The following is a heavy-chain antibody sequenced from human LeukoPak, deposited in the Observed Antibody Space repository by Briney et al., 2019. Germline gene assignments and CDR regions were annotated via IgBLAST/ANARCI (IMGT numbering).Heavy chain of an antibody. D-gene: IGHD3-22*01. CDR2: ISVDGRNT. CDR1: GFTFSDYA. Sequence: GGSLRLSCAASGFTFSDYAMNWVRQAPGQGLEWVSTISVDGRNTHYADSVKGRFTISRDNSKNTLYLQMNSLRAEDTAVYYCAKDVDSSDRYGDFQHWGQGTLVTVSS. V-gene: IGHV3-23*01. J-gene: IGHJ1*01. CDR3: AKDVDSSDRYGDFQH.